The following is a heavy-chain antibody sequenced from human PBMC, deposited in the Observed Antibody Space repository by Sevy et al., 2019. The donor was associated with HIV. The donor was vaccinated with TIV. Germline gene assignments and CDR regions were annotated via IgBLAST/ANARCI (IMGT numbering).Heavy chain of an antibody. D-gene: IGHD4-17*01. CDR1: GFTVSSNY. V-gene: IGHV3-53*01. CDR2: IYSGGST. Sequence: GGSLRLSCAASGFTVSSNYMSWVRQAPGKGLEWVSVIYSGGSTYYADSVKGRFTNSRDNSKNTLYLQMNSLRAEDTAGYYCARLALTTVTRGYYFDYWGQGTLVTVSS. CDR3: ARLALTTVTRGYYFDY. J-gene: IGHJ4*02.